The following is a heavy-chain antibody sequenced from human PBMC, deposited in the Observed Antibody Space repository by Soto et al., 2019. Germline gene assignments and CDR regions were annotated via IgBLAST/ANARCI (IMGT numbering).Heavy chain of an antibody. J-gene: IGHJ6*01. D-gene: IGHD1-20*01. CDR2: ISGRVVNT. CDR1: GFTFANYA. Sequence: PGGSLRLSCAASGFTFANYAMSWVRQAPGKGLEWVSGISGRVVNTYYADSVKGRFTISRDNSKNMLYLHMSSLRAEDTALYYCAKDRHCSRINCAVPAVWGQGTTVTVS. V-gene: IGHV3-23*01. CDR3: AKDRHCSRINCAVPAV.